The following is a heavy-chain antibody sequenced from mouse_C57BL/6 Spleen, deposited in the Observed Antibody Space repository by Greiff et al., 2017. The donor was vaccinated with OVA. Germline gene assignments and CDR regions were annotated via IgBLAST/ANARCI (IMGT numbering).Heavy chain of an antibody. V-gene: IGHV1-82*01. CDR3: ARMDGNPYYFDY. CDR1: GYAFSSSW. D-gene: IGHD1-1*01. Sequence: QVQLQQSGPELVKPGASVKISCKASGYAFSSSWMNWVKQRPGKGLEWIGRIYPGDGDTNYNGKFKGKATLTADKSSSTAYMQLSSLTSEDSAVYFCARMDGNPYYFDYWGQGTTLTVSS. J-gene: IGHJ2*01. CDR2: IYPGDGDT.